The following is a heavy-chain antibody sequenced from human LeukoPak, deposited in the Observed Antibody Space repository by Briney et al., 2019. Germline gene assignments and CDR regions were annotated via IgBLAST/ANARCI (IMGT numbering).Heavy chain of an antibody. Sequence: PGGSLRLSCAASGFTFSSYGMNWVRQAPGKGLEWVSYISSSGSTIYYADSVKGRFTISRDNAKNSLYLQMNSLRAEDTAVYYCARHPYCSGGSCYSEHYYYYMDVWGKGTTVTVSS. CDR2: ISSSGSTI. CDR3: ARHPYCSGGSCYSEHYYYYMDV. D-gene: IGHD2-15*01. V-gene: IGHV3-48*03. J-gene: IGHJ6*03. CDR1: GFTFSSYG.